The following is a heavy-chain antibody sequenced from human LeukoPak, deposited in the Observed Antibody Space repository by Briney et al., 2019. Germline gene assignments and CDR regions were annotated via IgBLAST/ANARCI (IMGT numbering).Heavy chain of an antibody. CDR1: GYILTELS. D-gene: IGHD2-21*02. CDR2: FDPEDGET. V-gene: IGHV1-24*01. J-gene: IGHJ4*02. CDR3: ATNGPGCGGDCYSVD. Sequence: GASVKVSCKVSGYILTELSMHWVRQAPGKGLEWMGGFDPEDGETIYAQKFQGRVTMTEDTSTDTAYMELSSLRSEDTAVYYCATNGPGCGGDCYSVDWGQGTLVTVSS.